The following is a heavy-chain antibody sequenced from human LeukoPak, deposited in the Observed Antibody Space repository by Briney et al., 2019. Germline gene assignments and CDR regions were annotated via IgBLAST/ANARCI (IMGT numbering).Heavy chain of an antibody. CDR2: IYYSGSA. CDR1: GGSISSGGYY. D-gene: IGHD6-19*01. V-gene: IGHV4-31*03. J-gene: IGHJ6*02. Sequence: PSETLSLTCTVSGGSISSGGYYWSWIRQHPGKGLEWIGYIYYSGSAYYNPSLKSRVTISVDTSKNQFSLKLSSVTAADTAVYYCARDHAVAKYYYGMDVWGQGTTVTVSS. CDR3: ARDHAVAKYYYGMDV.